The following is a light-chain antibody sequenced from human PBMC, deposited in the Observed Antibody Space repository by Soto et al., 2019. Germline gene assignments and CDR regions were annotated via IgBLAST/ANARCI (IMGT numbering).Light chain of an antibody. J-gene: IGKJ1*01. V-gene: IGKV1-5*03. Sequence: DIQMTQSPSTLSASVGDRVTITCRASQSISSWVAWYQQKPGKAPKLLIYKASSLESGVPSRFSGSGSGTEFTLTISSLQPDDFATYYCQQYNSYSWTFGQGTKVE. CDR1: QSISSW. CDR2: KAS. CDR3: QQYNSYSWT.